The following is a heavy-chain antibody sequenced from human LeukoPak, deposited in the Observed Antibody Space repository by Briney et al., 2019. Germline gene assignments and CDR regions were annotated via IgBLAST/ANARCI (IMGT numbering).Heavy chain of an antibody. D-gene: IGHD3-22*01. CDR3: ASRQRISGYSFDC. V-gene: IGHV3-66*01. J-gene: IGHJ4*02. CDR2: IYSGGST. Sequence: PGGSLRLSCAASGFTVSTNYMSWVRQAPGKGLEWVSVIYSGGSTDCADSVKGRFTISRDNSKNTLYLQMNSLRAEDTAVYYCASRQRISGYSFDCWGQGTLVTVSS. CDR1: GFTVSTNY.